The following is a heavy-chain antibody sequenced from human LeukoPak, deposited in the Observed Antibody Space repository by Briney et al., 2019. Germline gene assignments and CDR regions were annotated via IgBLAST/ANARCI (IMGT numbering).Heavy chain of an antibody. V-gene: IGHV1-2*02. CDR1: GYTFTGYK. CDR3: ARERDFWSGSSPLDY. CDR2: ISPNSGSA. D-gene: IGHD3-3*01. Sequence: ASVKVSCKASGYTFTGYKMHWVRQAPGQGLEWMGWISPNSGSADYAQNFQGRVTLTRDTSISTAYMEVTTLRSDDTAVYYCARERDFWSGSSPLDYWGQGTLVTVSS. J-gene: IGHJ4*02.